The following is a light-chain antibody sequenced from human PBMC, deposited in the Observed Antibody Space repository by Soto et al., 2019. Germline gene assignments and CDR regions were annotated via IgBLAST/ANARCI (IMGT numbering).Light chain of an antibody. V-gene: IGKV3-20*01. CDR1: LSVSTSY. CDR2: DAS. CDR3: QQYGSSPT. Sequence: EIVLTQYPGTLSLSPGERATLSCRASLSVSTSYLAWYQQKPGQPPRLLIYDASSRATGIPDRFSGSGSRTDFTLTISRLEPEDFAVYYCQQYGSSPTFGPGTKVE. J-gene: IGKJ1*01.